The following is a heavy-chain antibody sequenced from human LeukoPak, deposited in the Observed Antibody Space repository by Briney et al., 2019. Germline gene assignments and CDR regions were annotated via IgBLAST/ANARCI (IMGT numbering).Heavy chain of an antibody. Sequence: GGSLRLSCAASGFTVSDNYMSWVRQAPGKGLEWISVIYSGGSTYYADSVKGRFTISRHSYKNTLYLQMNSLRAEDTAVYYCARERQYFDSSDYAHFDYWGQGTLVTVSS. CDR2: IYSGGST. CDR1: GFTVSDNY. V-gene: IGHV3-66*01. D-gene: IGHD3-22*01. J-gene: IGHJ4*02. CDR3: ARERQYFDSSDYAHFDY.